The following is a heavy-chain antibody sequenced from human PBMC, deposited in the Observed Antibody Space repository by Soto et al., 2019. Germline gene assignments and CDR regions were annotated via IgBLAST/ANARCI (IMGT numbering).Heavy chain of an antibody. Sequence: GGSLRLSCAASGFTFSTYSMNWVRQAPGKGLEWVSYISSSSSTIFYTEYVKGRFTVSRDNAKNSLYLQMKSMRADDMAFYYCAKGGRQWLVTSDFNYWGQGALVTVSS. CDR3: AKGGRQWLVTSDFNY. J-gene: IGHJ4*02. CDR1: GFTFSTYS. CDR2: ISSSSSTI. D-gene: IGHD6-19*01. V-gene: IGHV3-48*01.